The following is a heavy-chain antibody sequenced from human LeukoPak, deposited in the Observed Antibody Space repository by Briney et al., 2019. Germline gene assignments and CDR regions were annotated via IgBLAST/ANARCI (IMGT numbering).Heavy chain of an antibody. CDR3: ARDPTHGSIAARTPHDAFDI. CDR1: GGSLSSGGYY. V-gene: IGHV4-31*03. J-gene: IGHJ3*02. Sequence: SQTLSLTCTVSGGSLSSGGYYWSWIRQHPGKGLEWIGYIYYSGSTYYNPSLKSRVTISVDTSKNQFSLKLSSVTAADTAVFYWARDPTHGSIAARTPHDAFDIWGQGTMVTVSS. CDR2: IYYSGST. D-gene: IGHD6-6*01.